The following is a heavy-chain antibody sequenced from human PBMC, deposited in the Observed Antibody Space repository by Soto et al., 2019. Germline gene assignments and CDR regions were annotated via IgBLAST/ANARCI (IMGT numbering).Heavy chain of an antibody. D-gene: IGHD6-6*01. CDR3: ARTPGLKVYDAFDI. CDR2: ISSSSTI. J-gene: IGHJ3*02. V-gene: IGHV3-48*01. Sequence: GGSLRRTCAASGFTLSSYSMNWVRQAPGKGLEWVSSISSSSTIYYADSVKGRFTISRDNAKNSLYLQMNSLRAEDTAVYYCARTPGLKVYDAFDIWGQGTMVTVSS. CDR1: GFTLSSYS.